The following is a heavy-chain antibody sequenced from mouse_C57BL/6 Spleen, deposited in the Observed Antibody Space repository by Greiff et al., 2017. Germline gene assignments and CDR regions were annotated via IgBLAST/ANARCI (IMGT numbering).Heavy chain of an antibody. CDR3: ARHGGVTTNYAMDY. V-gene: IGHV5-9*01. Sequence: EVKLLESGGGLVKPGGSLKLSCAASGFTFSSYTMSWVRQTPEKRLEWVATISGGGGNTYYPDSVKGRFTISRDNAKNTLYLQMSSLRSEDTALYYCARHGGVTTNYAMDYWGQGTSVTVSS. J-gene: IGHJ4*01. CDR2: ISGGGGNT. CDR1: GFTFSSYT. D-gene: IGHD2-2*01.